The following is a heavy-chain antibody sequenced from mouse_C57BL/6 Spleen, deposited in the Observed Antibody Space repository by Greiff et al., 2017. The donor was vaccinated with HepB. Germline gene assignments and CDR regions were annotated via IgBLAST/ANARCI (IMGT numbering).Heavy chain of an antibody. CDR3: ARVDYYGSSPFAY. Sequence: EVQLQQSGPELVKPGASVKIPCKASGYTFTDYNMDWVKQSHGKSLEWIGDINPNNGGTTYNQKFKGKATLTVDKSSSTAYMELRSLTSEDTAVYYCARVDYYGSSPFAYWGQGTLVTVSA. V-gene: IGHV1-18*01. J-gene: IGHJ3*01. CDR1: GYTFTDYN. CDR2: INPNNGGT. D-gene: IGHD1-1*01.